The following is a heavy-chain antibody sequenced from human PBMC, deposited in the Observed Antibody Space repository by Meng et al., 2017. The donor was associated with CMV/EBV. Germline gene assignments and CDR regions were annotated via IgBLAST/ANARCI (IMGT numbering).Heavy chain of an antibody. Sequence: VQLVQFAAEVKKPGSSVKVSCKTSGGTFSTFAISWVRQAPGEGLEWMGGIIPVFETANYAERFQDRVTITADDSTTTAYMELSSLRADDTALYFCARGGDSWYSDYWGQGTLVTVSS. CDR3: ARGGDSWYSDY. J-gene: IGHJ4*02. V-gene: IGHV1-69*12. CDR1: GGTFSTFA. CDR2: IIPVFETA. D-gene: IGHD1-26*01.